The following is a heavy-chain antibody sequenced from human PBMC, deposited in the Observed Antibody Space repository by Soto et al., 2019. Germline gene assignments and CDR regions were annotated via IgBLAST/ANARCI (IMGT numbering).Heavy chain of an antibody. Sequence: SGTLSLTCAISGGSISTYYWSWIRQPAGKGLEWIGRIYISGSTNYNPSLKSRVTVSVDTSKNQFSLKLSSVTAAGTAVYYCARDRYYDSIWESNRQHLDSWSQGTLVTVSS. J-gene: IGHJ4*02. CDR1: GGSISTYY. CDR3: ARDRYYDSIWESNRQHLDS. D-gene: IGHD3-16*02. V-gene: IGHV4-4*07. CDR2: IYISGST.